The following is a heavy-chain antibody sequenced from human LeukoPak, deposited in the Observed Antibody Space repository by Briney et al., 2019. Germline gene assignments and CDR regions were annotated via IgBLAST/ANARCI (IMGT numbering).Heavy chain of an antibody. Sequence: ASVTVSCKASGYTFTGYYMHWVRQAPGQGLEGMGWINPNSGGTNYAQKFQGRVTMTRDTSISTAYMELRRLRSDDTAVYYCARMALRVGATFDYWGQGTLVTVSS. CDR2: INPNSGGT. V-gene: IGHV1-2*02. D-gene: IGHD1-26*01. J-gene: IGHJ4*02. CDR1: GYTFTGYY. CDR3: ARMALRVGATFDY.